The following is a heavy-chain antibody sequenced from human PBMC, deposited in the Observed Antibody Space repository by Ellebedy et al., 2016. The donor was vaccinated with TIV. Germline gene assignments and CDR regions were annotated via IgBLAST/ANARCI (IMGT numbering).Heavy chain of an antibody. Sequence: SETLSLXXTVSGGSISSSSYYWGWIRQPPGKGLEWIGSIYYSGSTYYNPSLKSRVTISVDTSKNQFSLKLSSVTAADTAVYYCARGTDTWGYFYYYYMDVWGKGTTVTVSS. CDR1: GGSISSSSYY. V-gene: IGHV4-39*07. CDR2: IYYSGST. D-gene: IGHD3-16*01. J-gene: IGHJ6*03. CDR3: ARGTDTWGYFYYYYMDV.